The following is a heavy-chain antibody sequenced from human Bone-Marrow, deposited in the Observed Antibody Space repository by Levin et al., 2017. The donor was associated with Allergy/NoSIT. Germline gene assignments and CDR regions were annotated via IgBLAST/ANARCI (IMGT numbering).Heavy chain of an antibody. V-gene: IGHV3-21*01. CDR3: ARGAVAGTEPDY. J-gene: IGHJ4*02. CDR1: GFTFSSYS. Sequence: GESLKISCAASGFTFSSYSMNWVRQAPGKGLEWVSSISSSSSYIYYADSVKGRFTISRDNAKNSLYLQMNSLRAEDTAVYYCARGAVAGTEPDYWGQGTLVTVSS. D-gene: IGHD6-19*01. CDR2: ISSSSSYI.